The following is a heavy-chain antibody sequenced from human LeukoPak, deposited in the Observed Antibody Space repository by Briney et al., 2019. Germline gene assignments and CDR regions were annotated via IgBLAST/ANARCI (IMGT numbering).Heavy chain of an antibody. CDR1: GYTFTSYD. V-gene: IGHV1-8*03. CDR3: ARGPNPYYYDSSSFDY. J-gene: IGHJ4*02. Sequence: ASVKVSCKASGYTFTSYDINWVRQATGQGLEWMGWMNPNSGNTGYAQKFQGRVTITRNTSISTAYMELSSLRSEDTAVYYCARGPNPYYYDSSSFDYWGQGTLVTVSS. D-gene: IGHD3-22*01. CDR2: MNPNSGNT.